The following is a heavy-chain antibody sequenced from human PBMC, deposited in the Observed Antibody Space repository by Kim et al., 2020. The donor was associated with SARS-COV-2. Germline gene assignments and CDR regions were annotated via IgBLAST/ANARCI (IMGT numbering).Heavy chain of an antibody. CDR2: ISGSGGST. CDR3: AKDPKGLNGFDY. Sequence: GGSLRLSCAASGFTFSSYAMSWVRQAPGKGLEWVSAISGSGGSTYYADSVKGRFTISRDNTKNTAYLQMNSLRAEDTAVYYCAKDPKGLNGFDYWGQGTLVTVSS. CDR1: GFTFSSYA. D-gene: IGHD1-1*01. J-gene: IGHJ4*02. V-gene: IGHV3-23*01.